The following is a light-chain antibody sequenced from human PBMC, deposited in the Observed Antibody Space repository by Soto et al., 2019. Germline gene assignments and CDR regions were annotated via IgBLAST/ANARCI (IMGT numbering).Light chain of an antibody. CDR1: QSVLFSSNNKNY. J-gene: IGKJ3*01. Sequence: DIVMTQSPDSLAVSLGERATINCKSSQSVLFSSNNKNYLAWYQQKPGQPPQLLIYWASTRESGVPDRFSASGSETDFILTIGSLQAEDVAVYYCQQYYSTPFTFGPGTKVDIK. CDR2: WAS. V-gene: IGKV4-1*01. CDR3: QQYYSTPFT.